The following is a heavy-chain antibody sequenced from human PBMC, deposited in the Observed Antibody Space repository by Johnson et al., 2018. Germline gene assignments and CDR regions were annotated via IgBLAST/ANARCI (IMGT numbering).Heavy chain of an antibody. V-gene: IGHV3-11*01. CDR2: ISSSGSTI. CDR1: GFTFSDYY. Sequence: QVQLQESGGGLVKPGGSLRLSCAASGFTFSDYYMSWIRQAPVKGLEWVSYISSSGSTIYYADSVKGRFTISRDNAKKSLYLQMNSLRAEDTALYYCAGYSSSWYEYFQHWGQGTLVTVSS. CDR3: AGYSSSWYEYFQH. D-gene: IGHD6-13*01. J-gene: IGHJ1*01.